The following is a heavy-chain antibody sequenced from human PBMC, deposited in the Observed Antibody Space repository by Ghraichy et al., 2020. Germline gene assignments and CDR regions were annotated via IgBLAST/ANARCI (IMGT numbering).Heavy chain of an antibody. J-gene: IGHJ4*02. CDR3: AGPSGYGTGSYYPLEH. D-gene: IGHD3-10*01. Sequence: ETLSLTCTVSGGSINIVSFYWGWVRQPPGKGLEWIGNIYNTGTTSYNPSLKSRVNISVDTSKNEFSLRLTSVTAADTAVYFCAGPSGYGTGSYYPLEHGGQGSLVTVTS. V-gene: IGHV4-39*01. CDR1: GGSINIVSFY. CDR2: IYNTGTT.